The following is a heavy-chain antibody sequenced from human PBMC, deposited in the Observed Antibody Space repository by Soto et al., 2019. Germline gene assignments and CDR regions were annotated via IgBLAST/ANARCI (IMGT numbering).Heavy chain of an antibody. V-gene: IGHV3-7*02. Sequence: GGSLRLSCAASGITFSSFWMTWVRQAPGKGLEWVANINQDGSENYYVDSVKGRFTISRDNAKSSLYLQMTSLRAEDTAVYYCASGRRLSYWGQGTLVTVSS. CDR3: ASGRRLSY. CDR1: GITFSSFW. J-gene: IGHJ4*02. CDR2: INQDGSEN.